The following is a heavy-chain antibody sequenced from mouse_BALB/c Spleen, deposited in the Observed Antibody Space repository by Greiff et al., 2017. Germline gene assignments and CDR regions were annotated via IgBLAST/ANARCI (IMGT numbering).Heavy chain of an antibody. V-gene: IGHV2-6-7*01. Sequence: QVQLQQSGPGLVAPSQSLSITCTASGFSFTGYGVNWVRQPPGKGLEWLGMIWGDGSTDYYSALKSRLSISKDNSKSQVFLKMNSLQTDDTARYYCARVRGYGNWYFDVWGAGTTVTVSS. CDR2: IWGDGST. CDR3: ARVRGYGNWYFDV. J-gene: IGHJ1*01. CDR1: GFSFTGYG. D-gene: IGHD2-10*02.